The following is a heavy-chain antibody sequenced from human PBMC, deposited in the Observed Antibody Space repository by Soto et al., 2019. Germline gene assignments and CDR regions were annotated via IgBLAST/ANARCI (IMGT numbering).Heavy chain of an antibody. J-gene: IGHJ3*02. Sequence: PGGSLRLSCAASGFTFSSYSMNWVRQAPGKGLEWVSSISSSSSYIYYADSVKGRFTISRDNAKNSLYLQMNSLRAEDTAVYYCARNPSGLYAIHTAFDIWGQGTMLTVSS. CDR1: GFTFSSYS. CDR3: ARNPSGLYAIHTAFDI. CDR2: ISSSSSYI. V-gene: IGHV3-21*01. D-gene: IGHD2-8*01.